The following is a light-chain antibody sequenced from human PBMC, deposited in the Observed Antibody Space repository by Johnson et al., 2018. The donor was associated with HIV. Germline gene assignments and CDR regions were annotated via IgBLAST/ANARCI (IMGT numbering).Light chain of an antibody. CDR3: GTWDSSRNAGV. Sequence: QSVLTQPPSVSAAPGQTVTISCSGSSSNIGNNYVSWYQQLPGTVPKLLIYDNNNRPSGIPDRFSGSKSGTSATLGITGLQTGDEADYYCGTWDSSRNAGVFGTGTKVTVL. CDR1: SSNIGNNY. V-gene: IGLV1-51*01. CDR2: DNN. J-gene: IGLJ1*01.